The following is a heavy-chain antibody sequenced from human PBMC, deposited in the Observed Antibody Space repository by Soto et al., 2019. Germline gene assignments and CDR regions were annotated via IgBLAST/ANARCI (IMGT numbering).Heavy chain of an antibody. J-gene: IGHJ6*02. CDR1: GYTFTSYY. V-gene: IGHV1-46*01. Sequence: ASVKVSCKTSGYTFTSYYVHWVRQAPGQGLEWMGIINPSGDRTSYAQKFQGRVSMTRDTSTSTFYMEMRRLRSEDTAVYYCERGGGGRYNYYGVNVWGQATPVTVSS. CDR3: ERGGGGRYNYYGVNV. CDR2: INPSGDRT.